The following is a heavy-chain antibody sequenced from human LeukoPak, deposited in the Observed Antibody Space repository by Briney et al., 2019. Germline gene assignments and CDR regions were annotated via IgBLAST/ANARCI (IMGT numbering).Heavy chain of an antibody. CDR1: GFTFDDYA. CDR2: ISWNSGSI. V-gene: IGHV3-9*01. J-gene: IGHJ4*02. D-gene: IGHD3-22*01. Sequence: GGSLRLSCAASGFTFDDYAMHWVRQAPGKGLEWVSGISWNSGSIGYADSVKGRFTISRDNAKNSLYLQMNSLRAEDTALYYCAQTLTKDRNYYDSSGYYPFANWGQGTLVTVSS. CDR3: AQTLTKDRNYYDSSGYYPFAN.